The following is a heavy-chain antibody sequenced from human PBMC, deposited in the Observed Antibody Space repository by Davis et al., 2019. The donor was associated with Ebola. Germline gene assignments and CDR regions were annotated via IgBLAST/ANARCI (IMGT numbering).Heavy chain of an antibody. CDR2: ISYDGSNK. J-gene: IGHJ4*02. CDR1: GFTFSSYG. Sequence: GGSLRLSCAASGFTFSSYGMHWVRQAPGKGLEWVAVISYDGSNKYYADSVKGRFTISRDNSKNTLYLQMNSLRAEDTAVYYCARVGGSSTSGYWGQGTLVTVSS. CDR3: ARVGGSSTSGY. V-gene: IGHV3-30*03. D-gene: IGHD2-2*01.